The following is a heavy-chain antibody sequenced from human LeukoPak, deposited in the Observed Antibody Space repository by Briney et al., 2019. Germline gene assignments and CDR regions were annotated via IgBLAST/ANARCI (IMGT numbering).Heavy chain of an antibody. CDR3: ARGSLHSAYGFDY. Sequence: GGSLRLSCAASGFTFSSYEMNWVRQAPGKGLEWVSHSSSSGSTIYYAGSVKGRFTIARDNAKNAVYLQMNSLRAEDTAVYYCARGSLHSAYGFDYWGQGTLVTVSS. J-gene: IGHJ4*02. V-gene: IGHV3-48*03. CDR1: GFTFSSYE. D-gene: IGHD5-12*01. CDR2: SSSSGSTI.